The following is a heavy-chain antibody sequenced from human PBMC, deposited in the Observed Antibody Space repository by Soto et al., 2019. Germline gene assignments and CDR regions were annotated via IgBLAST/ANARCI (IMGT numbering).Heavy chain of an antibody. CDR3: AREQWGFDS. CDR2: IYYTENT. CDR1: GGSISSKGHY. V-gene: IGHV4-31*03. Sequence: QVELQESGPELVKPSQTLSLTCTVSGGSISSKGHYWTWMRQHPGKGLEWIAYIYYTENTYYNPSLKSRRRISVAPSKNQFSLKLGSVTAADTAVYYCAREQWGFDSWGQGTMVTVSS. J-gene: IGHJ4*02. D-gene: IGHD6-19*01.